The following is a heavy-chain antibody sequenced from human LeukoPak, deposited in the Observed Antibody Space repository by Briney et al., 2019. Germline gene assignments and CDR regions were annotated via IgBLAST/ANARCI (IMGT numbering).Heavy chain of an antibody. CDR3: ARGRTFDN. J-gene: IGHJ4*02. CDR1: GGSISSYS. CDR2: IYDRGST. Sequence: SETLSLTCTVAGGSISSYSWSWIRQPPGEGLEWIGNIYDRGSTKYNPSLKSRVTISVDTSKNQFSLRLSSVTAADTAVYYCARGRTFDNWGQGTLVTVSS. V-gene: IGHV4-59*01.